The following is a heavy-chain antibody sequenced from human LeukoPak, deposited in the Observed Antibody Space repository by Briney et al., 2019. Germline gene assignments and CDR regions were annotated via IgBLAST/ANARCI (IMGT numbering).Heavy chain of an antibody. CDR1: GFTFHIYA. CDR3: TKERGRYVRIANNWTEP. J-gene: IGHJ5*02. D-gene: IGHD1-20*01. CDR2: ISGSGSST. Sequence: GGSLRLSCVASGFTFHIYAMNWVRQAPGKGLEWVSAISGSGSSTHYADSVKGRFTISRGNSKNTIYLEMNSLRGEDTAVYYCTKERGRYVRIANNWTEPWGQGTLVIVSS. V-gene: IGHV3-23*01.